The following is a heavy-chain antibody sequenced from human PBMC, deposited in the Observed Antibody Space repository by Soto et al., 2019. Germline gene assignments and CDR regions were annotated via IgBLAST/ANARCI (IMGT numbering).Heavy chain of an antibody. D-gene: IGHD3-9*01. CDR1: GFTFSSYA. Sequence: EVQLLESGGGLVQPGGSLRLSCAASGFTFSSYAMSWVRQAPGKGLEWVSAISGSGGSTYYADSVKGRFTISRDNSKNTLYLQMSSLRAEDTAVYYCAKGDDSFYYYYGMDVWGQGTTVTVSS. V-gene: IGHV3-23*01. CDR3: AKGDDSFYYYYGMDV. CDR2: ISGSGGST. J-gene: IGHJ6*02.